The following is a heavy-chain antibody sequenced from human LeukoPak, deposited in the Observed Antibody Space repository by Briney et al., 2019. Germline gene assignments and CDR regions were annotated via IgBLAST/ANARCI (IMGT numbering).Heavy chain of an antibody. Sequence: SETLSLTCTVSSGSISSSTYYWGWIRQPPGKGLEWIGTIYYTGSAYYNPSLKSRVTISVDTSKNQFSLKLSSVTAADTAVYYCALYYYDSGGYYRNDYWGQGTLVTVSS. CDR2: IYYTGSA. CDR3: ALYYYDSGGYYRNDY. V-gene: IGHV4-39*07. J-gene: IGHJ4*02. D-gene: IGHD3-22*01. CDR1: SGSISSSTYY.